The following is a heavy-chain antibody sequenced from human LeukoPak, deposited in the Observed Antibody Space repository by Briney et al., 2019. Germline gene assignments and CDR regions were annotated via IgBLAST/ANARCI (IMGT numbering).Heavy chain of an antibody. D-gene: IGHD5-12*01. CDR3: AKHIVATSADY. CDR1: GFTFSSYA. Sequence: PGGSLRLSCAASGFTFSSYAMSWVRQAPGKGLDWVSAISGSGGSTYYADSVKGRFTISRDNSKNTLYLQMNSLRAEESAVYYCAKHIVATSADYWGQGTLVTVSS. J-gene: IGHJ4*02. CDR2: ISGSGGST. V-gene: IGHV3-23*01.